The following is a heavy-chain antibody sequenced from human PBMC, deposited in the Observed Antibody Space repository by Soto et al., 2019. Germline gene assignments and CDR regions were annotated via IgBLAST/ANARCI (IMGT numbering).Heavy chain of an antibody. CDR1: GFTFSSYA. CDR3: ARESEDLTSNFDY. J-gene: IGHJ4*02. Sequence: PGGSLRLSCAASGFTFSSYAMSWVRQAPGKGLEWVSAISGSGCSTYYADSVKGRFTISRDNSKNTLYLQMNSLRAEDTAVYYCARESEDLTSNFDYWGQGTLVTVSS. V-gene: IGHV3-23*01. CDR2: ISGSGCST.